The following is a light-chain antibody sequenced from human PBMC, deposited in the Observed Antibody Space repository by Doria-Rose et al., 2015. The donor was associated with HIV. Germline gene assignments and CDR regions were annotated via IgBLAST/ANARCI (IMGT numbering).Light chain of an antibody. CDR1: QSFSSTY. CDR3: HQYGTSWT. V-gene: IGKV3-20*01. Sequence: LPCRASQSFSSTYLAWYQQKPGQAPSLLIYDGSTRATGIPDRFSASGSGTDFTLTINRLEPEDFALYYCHQYGTSWTFGQGTKVEI. CDR2: DGS. J-gene: IGKJ1*01.